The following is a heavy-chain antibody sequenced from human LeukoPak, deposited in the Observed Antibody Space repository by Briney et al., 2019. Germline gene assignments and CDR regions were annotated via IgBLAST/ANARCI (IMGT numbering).Heavy chain of an antibody. Sequence: PSETLSLTCIVSGYSISSGYYWGWIRQPPGKGLEWIGSMYHSGSTNYNPSLKSRVTISVDKSKNQFSLKLSSVTAADTAVYYCARAPSAITIFGVARAFDIWGQGTMVSVSS. D-gene: IGHD3-3*01. J-gene: IGHJ3*02. CDR3: ARAPSAITIFGVARAFDI. CDR1: GYSISSGYY. CDR2: MYHSGST. V-gene: IGHV4-38-2*02.